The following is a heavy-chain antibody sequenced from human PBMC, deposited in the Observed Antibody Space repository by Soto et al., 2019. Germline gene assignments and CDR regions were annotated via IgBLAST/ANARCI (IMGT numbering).Heavy chain of an antibody. CDR2: IYYSGST. D-gene: IGHD3-9*01. V-gene: IGHV4-59*08. Sequence: LEILSLTCTVSGGSISSYCWSWIRQPPGKGLEWIGYIYYSGSTNYNPSLKSRVTISVDTSKNQFSLKLSSVTAADTAVYYCARRVDYDILTGRYYYYMDVWGKGTTVTVSS. CDR3: ARRVDYDILTGRYYYYMDV. CDR1: GGSISSYC. J-gene: IGHJ6*03.